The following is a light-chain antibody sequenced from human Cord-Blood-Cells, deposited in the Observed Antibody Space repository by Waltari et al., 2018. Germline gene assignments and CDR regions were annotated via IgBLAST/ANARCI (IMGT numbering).Light chain of an antibody. CDR2: EGS. CDR1: SSDVGSYNL. J-gene: IGLJ3*02. Sequence: QSALTQPASVSGSPGQSITISCTGTSSDVGSYNLVSWYQQHPGKAPKLMIYEGSKRPSAVSIRFSGSKSGNTASLTFSGLQAEDEADYYCCSYAGGSTWVFDGGTNLSIL. CDR3: CSYAGGSTWV. V-gene: IGLV2-23*01.